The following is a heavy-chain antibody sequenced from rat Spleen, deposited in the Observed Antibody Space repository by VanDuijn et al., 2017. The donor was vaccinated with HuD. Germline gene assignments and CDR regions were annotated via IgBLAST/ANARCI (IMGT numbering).Heavy chain of an antibody. CDR3: TRASLMYTTYYLRYNWFAY. J-gene: IGHJ3*01. V-gene: IGHV5-31*01. D-gene: IGHD1-6*01. CDR2: ITNTGGST. CDR1: GFTFNNYW. Sequence: EVQLVESGGGLVQPGRSLKLSCVASGFTFNNYWMTWIRQAPGKGLEWVASITNTGGSTYYPDSVKGRFTISRDNAKSTLYLQMNSLRSEDTATYYCTRASLMYTTYYLRYNWFAYWGQGTLVTVSS.